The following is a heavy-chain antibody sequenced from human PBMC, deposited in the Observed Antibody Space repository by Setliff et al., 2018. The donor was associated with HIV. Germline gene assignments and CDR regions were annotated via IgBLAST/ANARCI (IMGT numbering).Heavy chain of an antibody. D-gene: IGHD3-22*01. J-gene: IGHJ6*02. CDR1: GGSISSDY. Sequence: PSETLSLTCTVSGGSISSDYWSWIRQPPGKGLEWIGYIYYSGSTNYNPSLKSRVTISVATSKNQFSLKLNSVTTADTAVYYRARSRTSSGYYGVTGYGMDVWGQGTTVTVSS. CDR2: IYYSGST. CDR3: ARSRTSSGYYGVTGYGMDV. V-gene: IGHV4-59*01.